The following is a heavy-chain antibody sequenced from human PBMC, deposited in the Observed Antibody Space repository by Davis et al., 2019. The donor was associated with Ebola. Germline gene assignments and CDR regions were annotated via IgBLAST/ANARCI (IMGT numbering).Heavy chain of an antibody. Sequence: AASVKVSCKASGGTFSSYAISWVRQAPGQGLEWMGGIIPIFGTANYAQKFQGRVTITADKSTSTAYMELSSLRSEDTAVYYCAVVGSSGWYYYGMDVWGQGTTVTVSS. J-gene: IGHJ6*02. D-gene: IGHD6-19*01. CDR1: GGTFSSYA. CDR3: AVVGSSGWYYYGMDV. CDR2: IIPIFGTA. V-gene: IGHV1-69*06.